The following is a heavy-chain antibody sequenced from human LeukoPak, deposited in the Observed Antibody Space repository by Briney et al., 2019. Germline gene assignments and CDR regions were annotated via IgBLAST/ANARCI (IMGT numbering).Heavy chain of an antibody. CDR2: INHSGST. D-gene: IGHD2-2*01. Sequence: SETLSLTCAVYGGSFSGYYWSWIRQPPGKGLEWIGEINHSGSTNYNPSLKSRVTISVDTSKNQFSLKLSSVTAADTAVYYCARALNCSSTSCYPPDAFDIWGQGTMVAVSS. V-gene: IGHV4-34*01. CDR1: GGSFSGYY. CDR3: ARALNCSSTSCYPPDAFDI. J-gene: IGHJ3*02.